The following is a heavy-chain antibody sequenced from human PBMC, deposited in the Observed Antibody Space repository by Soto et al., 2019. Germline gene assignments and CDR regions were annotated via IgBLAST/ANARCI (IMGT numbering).Heavy chain of an antibody. D-gene: IGHD3-3*01. V-gene: IGHV3-66*01. CDR1: GFTVSSNY. CDR2: IYSGGST. Sequence: GGSLRLSCAASGFTVSSNYMSWVRQAPGKGLEWVSDIYSGGSTYYADSVKGRFTISRDNSKNTLYLQMNSLRAEDTAVYYCARLGSAHGEVGIDWGQGTLVTVSS. J-gene: IGHJ4*02. CDR3: ARLGSAHGEVGID.